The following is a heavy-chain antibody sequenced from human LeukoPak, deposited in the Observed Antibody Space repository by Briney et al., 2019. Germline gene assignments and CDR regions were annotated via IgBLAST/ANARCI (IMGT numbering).Heavy chain of an antibody. Sequence: HGESLKISCKGSGYSFTSYWTGWVRQMPGKGLEWMGIIYPGDSDTRYSPSFQGQVTISADKSISTAYLQWSSLKASDTAMYYCARHGEGEHMIGLLGPPVDWGQGTLVTVSS. CDR1: GYSFTSYW. J-gene: IGHJ4*02. V-gene: IGHV5-51*01. D-gene: IGHD3-22*01. CDR3: ARHGEGEHMIGLLGPPVD. CDR2: IYPGDSDT.